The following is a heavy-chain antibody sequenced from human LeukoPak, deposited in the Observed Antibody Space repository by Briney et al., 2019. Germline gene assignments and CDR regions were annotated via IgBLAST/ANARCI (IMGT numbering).Heavy chain of an antibody. CDR2: IYYSGST. CDR3: ARRDAPYYYGMDV. Sequence: QTLSLTCTVSGGSISSGGYYWSWIRQHPGTGLEWIGYIYYSGSTYYNPSLKSRVTISVDTSKNQFSLKLSSVTAADTAVYYCARRDAPYYYGMDVWGQGTTVTVSS. V-gene: IGHV4-31*03. J-gene: IGHJ6*02. D-gene: IGHD2-2*01. CDR1: GGSISSGGYY.